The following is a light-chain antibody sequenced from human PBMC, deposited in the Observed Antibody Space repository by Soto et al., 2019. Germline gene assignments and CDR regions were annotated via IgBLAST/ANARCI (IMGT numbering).Light chain of an antibody. Sequence: DIVMTQSPDSLAVSLGERATINCKSSQSVLYSSNNKNYLAWYQQKPGQPPKLLIYWASTRESGVPDRFSGSGSVTDFTLTISSLQAEDVAVYYCQQYYSTPVWTFGQGTKVEIK. CDR2: WAS. V-gene: IGKV4-1*01. J-gene: IGKJ1*01. CDR3: QQYYSTPVWT. CDR1: QSVLYSSNNKNY.